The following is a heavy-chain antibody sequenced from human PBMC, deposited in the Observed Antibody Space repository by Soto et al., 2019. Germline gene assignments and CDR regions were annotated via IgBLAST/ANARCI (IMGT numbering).Heavy chain of an antibody. CDR2: IHSSGRT. Sequence: QLQLQESGPGLVKPSETLSLTCTVSGVSISSSDYFWGWIRQPPGKGLEWIASIHSSGRTFYNPSLKHRVTISVDTSNKQFSLELTSVTAADTAVYYCARLPRTTVAGTGTDSWGQGTLVTVSS. D-gene: IGHD6-19*01. J-gene: IGHJ4*02. CDR1: GVSISSSDYF. CDR3: ARLPRTTVAGTGTDS. V-gene: IGHV4-39*01.